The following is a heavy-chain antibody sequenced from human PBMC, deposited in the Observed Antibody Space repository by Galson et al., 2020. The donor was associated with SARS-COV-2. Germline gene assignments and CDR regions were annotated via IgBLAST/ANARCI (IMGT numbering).Heavy chain of an antibody. CDR3: ARVPYVWGSYRWGFDY. Sequence: SETLSLTCTVSGYSISSGYYWGWIRQPPGKGLEWIGSIYHSGSTYYNPSLKSRVTISVDTSKNQFSLKLSSVTAADTAVYYCARVPYVWGSYRWGFDYWGQGTLVTVSS. D-gene: IGHD3-16*02. V-gene: IGHV4-38-2*02. J-gene: IGHJ4*02. CDR2: IYHSGST. CDR1: GYSISSGYY.